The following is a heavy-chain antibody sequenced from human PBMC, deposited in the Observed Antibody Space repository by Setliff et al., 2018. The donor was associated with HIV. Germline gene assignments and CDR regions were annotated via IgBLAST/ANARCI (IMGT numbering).Heavy chain of an antibody. J-gene: IGHJ4*02. D-gene: IGHD3-3*01. CDR1: GFTFSSYS. CDR3: TGGGFLEWLRPVF. CDR2: ISSSSSYI. Sequence: GGSLRLSCAASGFTFSSYSMNWVRQAPGKGLEWVSSISSSSSYIYYADSVKGRFTISRDDSKKTLFLHMNSLKTEDTAVYYCTGGGFLEWLRPVFWGQGTQVTVSS. V-gene: IGHV3-21*03.